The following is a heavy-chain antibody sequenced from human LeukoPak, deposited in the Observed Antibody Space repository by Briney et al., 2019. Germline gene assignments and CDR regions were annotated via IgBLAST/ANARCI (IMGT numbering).Heavy chain of an antibody. D-gene: IGHD2-15*01. CDR2: INPSGDST. CDR1: GNTFTTYY. J-gene: IGHJ4*02. Sequence: ASVKVACKTSGNTFTTYYMHWVRQAPGQGLEWLGIINPSGDSTTYAQKFQGRVTMTRDTSTSTVYMDLSSLRSEDTAVYYCARHDPGGRSPFDCWSQGTLVTVSS. CDR3: ARHDPGGRSPFDC. V-gene: IGHV1-46*01.